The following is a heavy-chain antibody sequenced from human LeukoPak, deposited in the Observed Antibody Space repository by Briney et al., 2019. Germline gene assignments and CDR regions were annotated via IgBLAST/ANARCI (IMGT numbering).Heavy chain of an antibody. V-gene: IGHV4-34*01. D-gene: IGHD6-19*01. Sequence: SETLSLTCAVYGGSFSGYYWSWIRQPPGKGLEWIGEINHSGSTNYNPSLKSRVTISVDTSKNQFSLKLSSVTAADTAVYYCARTPPYSSGWLYWGQGTLVTVSS. J-gene: IGHJ4*02. CDR3: ARTPPYSSGWLY. CDR2: INHSGST. CDR1: GGSFSGYY.